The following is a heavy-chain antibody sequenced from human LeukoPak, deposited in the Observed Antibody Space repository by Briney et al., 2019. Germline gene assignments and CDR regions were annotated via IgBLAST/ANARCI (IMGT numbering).Heavy chain of an antibody. D-gene: IGHD3-10*01. Sequence: GGSLRLSCAASKFTFSSYSMNWVRQAPGKGLEWVSSTSSSSSTYIYYADSVKGRFTISRDNAKNSLYLQMNSLRAEDTAVYYCAREGMVRGVIIYWGQGTLVTVSS. CDR2: TSSSSSTYI. V-gene: IGHV3-21*01. CDR1: KFTFSSYS. J-gene: IGHJ4*02. CDR3: AREGMVRGVIIY.